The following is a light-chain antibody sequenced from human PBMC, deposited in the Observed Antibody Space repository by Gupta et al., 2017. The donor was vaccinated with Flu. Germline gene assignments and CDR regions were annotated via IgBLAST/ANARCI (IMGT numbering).Light chain of an antibody. J-gene: IGLJ3*02. Sequence: SITISCTGTSSDVGGYNYVSWYQHNPDRAPKLIIYDVSNRPAGVSNRFSGSKSGNTASLTISGLQAEDDADYYCSSYTSRSAFLFGGGTKLTVL. CDR3: SSYTSRSAFL. CDR1: SSDVGGYNY. CDR2: DVS. V-gene: IGLV2-14*03.